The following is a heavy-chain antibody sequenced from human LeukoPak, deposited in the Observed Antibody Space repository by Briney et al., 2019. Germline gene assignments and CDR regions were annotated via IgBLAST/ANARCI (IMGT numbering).Heavy chain of an antibody. D-gene: IGHD3-22*01. CDR3: AKDFHYYDSSGCLDY. CDR2: ISWNSGSI. CDR1: GFTFDDYA. J-gene: IGHJ4*02. V-gene: IGHV3-9*01. Sequence: GGSLRLSCAASGFTFDDYAMHWVRQAPGKGLEWVSGISWNSGSIGYADSVKGRFTISRDNAKNSLYLQMNSLRAEDTALYYCAKDFHYYDSSGCLDYWGQGTLVTVSS.